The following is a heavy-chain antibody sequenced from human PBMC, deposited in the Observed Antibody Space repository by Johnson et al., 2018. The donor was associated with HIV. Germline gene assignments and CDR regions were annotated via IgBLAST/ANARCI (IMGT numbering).Heavy chain of an antibody. CDR2: ISYDGSNK. J-gene: IGHJ3*02. CDR1: GFTFSSYA. CDR3: ASILVVAAQEADAFDI. V-gene: IGHV3-30*04. D-gene: IGHD2-15*01. Sequence: QVQLVESGGGVVQPGRSLRLSCAASGFTFSSYAMHRVRQAPGKGPEWVAVISYDGSNKYYADSVKGRFTTSRDNSKNTLYLQMNSLRAEDTAVYYCASILVVAAQEADAFDIWGQGTMVTVSS.